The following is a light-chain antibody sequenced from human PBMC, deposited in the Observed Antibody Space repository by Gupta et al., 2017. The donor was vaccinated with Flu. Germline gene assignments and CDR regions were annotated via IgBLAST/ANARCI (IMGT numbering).Light chain of an antibody. V-gene: IGKV3-20*01. CDR2: DAS. Sequence: EIVWTQSPGILYLSPGERATLSCRASQSVGSSYLAWYQQKPRQAPSLLIYDASSRATGIPDKFSGCGSGTDFTLTISRLGPEDFAVYYCEKYGTSPLTFGGGTKVEI. CDR1: QSVGSSY. CDR3: EKYGTSPLT. J-gene: IGKJ4*01.